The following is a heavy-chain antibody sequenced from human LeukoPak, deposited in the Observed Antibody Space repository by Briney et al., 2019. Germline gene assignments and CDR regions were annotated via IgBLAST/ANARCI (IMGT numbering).Heavy chain of an antibody. V-gene: IGHV3-30-3*01. J-gene: IGHJ4*02. Sequence: GGSLRLSCAASGFTFSSYAMHWVRQAPGKGLEWVAVISYDGSNKYYADSVKGRFTISRDNSKNTLYLQMNSLRAEDTAVYYCTSTSGWYPRFDYWGQGTLVTVSS. D-gene: IGHD6-19*01. CDR1: GFTFSSYA. CDR2: ISYDGSNK. CDR3: TSTSGWYPRFDY.